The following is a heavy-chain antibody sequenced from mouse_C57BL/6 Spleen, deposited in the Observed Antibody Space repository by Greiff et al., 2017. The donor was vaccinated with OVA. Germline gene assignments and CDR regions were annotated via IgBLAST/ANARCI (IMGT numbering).Heavy chain of an antibody. CDR3: ARGPPYGSSVYFDY. Sequence: HVQLQPPWAELVRPGTSVKLSCKASGYTFTSYWMPWVKQRPGPGLEWIGVIDPSDSYTNYNQKFKGQATLTVDTSSSTAYMQLSSLTSEDSAVYYCARGPPYGSSVYFDYWGQGTTLTVSA. D-gene: IGHD1-1*01. J-gene: IGHJ2*01. V-gene: IGHV1-59*01. CDR2: IDPSDSYT. CDR1: GYTFTSYW.